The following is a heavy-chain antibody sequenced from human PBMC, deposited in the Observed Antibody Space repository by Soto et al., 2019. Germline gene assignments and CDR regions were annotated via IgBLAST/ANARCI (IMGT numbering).Heavy chain of an antibody. V-gene: IGHV1-69*13. Sequence: ASVKVSCKASGGIFSSYAISWLRQAPGQGLEWMGAVIPILGQPYYAQTLQGRVTITADESARTAYVELSSLRSGDTAVYFCARVGGVGAPPGADYWGQGTLVTVSS. D-gene: IGHD1-26*01. CDR2: VIPILGQP. CDR3: ARVGGVGAPPGADY. J-gene: IGHJ4*02. CDR1: GGIFSSYA.